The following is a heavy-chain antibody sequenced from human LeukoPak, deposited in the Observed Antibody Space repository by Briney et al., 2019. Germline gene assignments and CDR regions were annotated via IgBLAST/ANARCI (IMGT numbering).Heavy chain of an antibody. V-gene: IGHV1-18*01. D-gene: IGHD3-22*01. CDR3: ARGYFDSSGYRYFYDN. CDR1: GYTFISYG. Sequence: GASVNVSCKTSGYTFISYGISWVRQAPGQGLEWMGWISAYNSYTNYARKFQPTVTMTTDTSTNTAFLELRNLKADDTAVYYCARGYFDSSGYRYFYDNWGQGTLVTVSS. CDR2: ISAYNSYT. J-gene: IGHJ1*01.